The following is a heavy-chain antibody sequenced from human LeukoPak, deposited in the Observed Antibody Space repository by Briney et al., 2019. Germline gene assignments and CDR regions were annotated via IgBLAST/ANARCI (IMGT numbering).Heavy chain of an antibody. CDR3: ANQRDSSGWYRAYFDY. D-gene: IGHD6-19*01. J-gene: IGHJ4*02. CDR2: ISYDGSNK. CDR1: GFTFSSYG. Sequence: GGFLRLSCAASGFTFSSYGMHWVRQAPGKGLEWVAVISYDGSNKYYADSVKGRFTISRDNSKNTLYLQMNSLRAEDTAVYYCANQRDSSGWYRAYFDYWGQGTLVTVSS. V-gene: IGHV3-30*18.